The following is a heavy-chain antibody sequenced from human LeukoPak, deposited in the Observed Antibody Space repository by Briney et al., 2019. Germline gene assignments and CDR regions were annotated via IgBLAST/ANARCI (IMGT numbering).Heavy chain of an antibody. CDR1: GYTFTSYY. D-gene: IGHD6-13*01. J-gene: IGHJ4*02. CDR2: INPSGGST. V-gene: IGHV1-46*01. CDR3: ARDQWQQLANYYFDY. Sequence: ASVKVSCKASGYTFTSYYMHWVRQAPGQGLEWMGIINPSGGSTSYAQKFQGRVTMTRDMSTSTVYMELSSLRSEDTAVYYCARDQWQQLANYYFDYWGQGTLVTVSS.